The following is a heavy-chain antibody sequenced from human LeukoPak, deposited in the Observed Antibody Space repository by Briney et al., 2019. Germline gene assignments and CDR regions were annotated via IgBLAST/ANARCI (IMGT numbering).Heavy chain of an antibody. CDR3: AKDQPYCSSTSCYPPPKYFDY. CDR2: ISGSGGST. D-gene: IGHD2-2*01. CDR1: GFTFSSYA. V-gene: IGHV3-23*01. Sequence: GGSLRLSCAASGFTFSSYAMSWVRQAPGKGLEWVSAISGSGGSTYYADSVKDRFTISRDNSKNTLYLQMNSLRAEDTAVYFCAKDQPYCSSTSCYPPPKYFDYWGQGTLVTVSS. J-gene: IGHJ4*02.